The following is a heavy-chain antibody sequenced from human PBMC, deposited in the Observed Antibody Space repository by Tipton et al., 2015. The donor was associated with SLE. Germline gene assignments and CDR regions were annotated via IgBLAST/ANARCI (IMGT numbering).Heavy chain of an antibody. V-gene: IGHV4-59*08. D-gene: IGHD5-18*01. Sequence: TLSLTCTVSGGSISSYYWSWIRQPPGKGLEWIGYIYNSGSTNYNPSLKSRVTISVDASKNRLSLRLSSVTAADTAVYYCARQVDTEAVGSWNFAFWGRGTLVTVSS. CDR1: GGSISSYY. J-gene: IGHJ2*01. CDR2: IYNSGST. CDR3: ARQVDTEAVGSWNFAF.